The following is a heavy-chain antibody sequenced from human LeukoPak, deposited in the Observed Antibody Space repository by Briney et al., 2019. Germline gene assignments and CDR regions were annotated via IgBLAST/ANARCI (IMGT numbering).Heavy chain of an antibody. J-gene: IGHJ4*02. D-gene: IGHD3-3*01. V-gene: IGHV4-34*01. CDR1: GGSFSGYY. CDR2: INHSGST. CDR3: ARGPRITIFGVVITNYFDY. Sequence: SETLSLTCAVYGGSFSGYYWSWIRQPPGKGLEWIGEINHSGSTNYNPSLNSRVTISVDTSKNQFSLKLSSVTAADTAVYYCARGPRITIFGVVITNYFDYWGQGTLVTVSS.